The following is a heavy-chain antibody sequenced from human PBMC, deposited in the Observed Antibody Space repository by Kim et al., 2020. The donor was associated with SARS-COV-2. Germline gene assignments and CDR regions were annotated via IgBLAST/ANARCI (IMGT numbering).Heavy chain of an antibody. J-gene: IGHJ6*02. D-gene: IGHD3-9*01. CDR3: AGVRFVDFDWLLRYYYYYGMDV. CDR1: GFTFSSYA. V-gene: IGHV3-30*04. Sequence: GGSLRLSCAASGFTFSSYAMHWVRQAPGKGLEWVAVISYDGSNKYYADSVKGRFTISRDNSKNTLYLQMNSLRAEDTAVYYCAGVRFVDFDWLLRYYYYYGMDVWGQGTTVTVSS. CDR2: ISYDGSNK.